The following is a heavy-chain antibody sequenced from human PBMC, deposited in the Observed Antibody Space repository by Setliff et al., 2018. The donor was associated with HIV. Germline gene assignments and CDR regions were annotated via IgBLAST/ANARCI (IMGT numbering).Heavy chain of an antibody. CDR2: ISRDGRNT. V-gene: IGHV3-11*04. D-gene: IGHD1-26*01. Sequence: GGSLRLSCEASGFTFGDYYMIWIRQTPEKGLDWVSDISRDGRNTFYADSVKGRFTISRDNAKNSLYLQMNSLRVEDTAVYFCARLALGPIHYYYYGMDVWGQGTTVTVSS. J-gene: IGHJ6*02. CDR1: GFTFGDYY. CDR3: ARLALGPIHYYYYGMDV.